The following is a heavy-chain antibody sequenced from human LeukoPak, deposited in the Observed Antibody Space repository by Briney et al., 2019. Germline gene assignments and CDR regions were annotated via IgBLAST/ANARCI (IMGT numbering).Heavy chain of an antibody. CDR3: AHSEDYYGSVDAFDI. D-gene: IGHD3-10*01. J-gene: IGHJ3*02. Sequence: SGPTLVKPTQALTLTCTFSGFSLSTSGVGVGWIRQPPGKALEWLAFIYWDDDKRYSPSLESRLTITKDTFKNQVVLTMTNMDPVDTATYYCAHSEDYYGSVDAFDIWGQGTMVTVSS. CDR1: GFSLSTSGVG. CDR2: IYWDDDK. V-gene: IGHV2-5*02.